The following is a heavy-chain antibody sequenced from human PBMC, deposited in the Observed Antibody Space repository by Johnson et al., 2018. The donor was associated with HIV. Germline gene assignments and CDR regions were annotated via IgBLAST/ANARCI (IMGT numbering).Heavy chain of an antibody. CDR2: VSYDGRNQ. Sequence: QVQLVESGGGVVQPGRSLRLSCAASGFTFSSYAMHWVRQAPGTGLEWVALVSYDGRNQYHADSVKGRFTISRDNSKNTLYLQMNSLRAEDTAVYYCARDRIVGADYDAFDIWGQGTMVTVSS. J-gene: IGHJ3*02. CDR3: ARDRIVGADYDAFDI. CDR1: GFTFSSYA. D-gene: IGHD1-26*01. V-gene: IGHV3-30-3*01.